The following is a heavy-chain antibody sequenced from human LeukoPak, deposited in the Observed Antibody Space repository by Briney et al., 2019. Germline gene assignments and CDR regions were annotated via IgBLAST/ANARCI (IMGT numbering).Heavy chain of an antibody. J-gene: IGHJ4*02. Sequence: SGPTLVNPTQTLTLTCTFSGFSLSTSGMYVSWIRQPPGKALEWLARIDWDDDKYYSTSLKTRLTISKDTSKNQVVLTMTNMDPVDTATYDCARDPDYGELPGLTDWGQGTLVTVSS. V-gene: IGHV2-70*11. D-gene: IGHD4-17*01. CDR1: GFSLSTSGMY. CDR2: IDWDDDK. CDR3: ARDPDYGELPGLTD.